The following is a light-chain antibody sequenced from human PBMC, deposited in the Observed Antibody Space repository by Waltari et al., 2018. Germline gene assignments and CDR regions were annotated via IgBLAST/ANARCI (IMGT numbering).Light chain of an antibody. CDR1: QSVLYSSNNKNY. CDR3: QQYYSTPWT. J-gene: IGKJ1*01. CDR2: WAS. Sequence: DIVMTQSPDSLAVSLVARATINCKSSQSVLYSSNNKNYLAWYQQKPGQPPKLLIYWASTRESGVPDRFSGRGSGTYFTLTISSLQAEDGAVYYCQQYYSTPWTFGQGTKVEIK. V-gene: IGKV4-1*01.